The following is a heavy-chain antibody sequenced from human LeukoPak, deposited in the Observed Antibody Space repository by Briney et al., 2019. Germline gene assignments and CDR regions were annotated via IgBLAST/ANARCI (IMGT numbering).Heavy chain of an antibody. Sequence: PGGSLRLSCAASGFTFSSYAMHWVRQAPGKGLEWVAVISYDGSNKYYADSVKGRFTISRDNAKNSLYLQMNSLRAEDTAVYYCARFRVRDVDMDVWGKGTTVTVSS. V-gene: IGHV3-30-3*01. J-gene: IGHJ6*04. CDR2: ISYDGSNK. D-gene: IGHD5/OR15-5a*01. CDR1: GFTFSSYA. CDR3: ARFRVRDVDMDV.